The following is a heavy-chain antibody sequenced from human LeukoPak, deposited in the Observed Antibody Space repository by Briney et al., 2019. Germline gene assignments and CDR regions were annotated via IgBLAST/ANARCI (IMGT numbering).Heavy chain of an antibody. CDR2: ISAYNGNT. V-gene: IGHV1-18*01. Sequence: ASVKVSCKASGYTFTSYGISWVRQAPGQGLEWMGWISAYNGNTNYAQKLQGRVTMTTDTSTSTAYMELRSLRSDDTAVYYCARVGSGYYYGCYFDYWGQGTLVTVSS. D-gene: IGHD3-22*01. CDR3: ARVGSGYYYGCYFDY. J-gene: IGHJ4*02. CDR1: GYTFTSYG.